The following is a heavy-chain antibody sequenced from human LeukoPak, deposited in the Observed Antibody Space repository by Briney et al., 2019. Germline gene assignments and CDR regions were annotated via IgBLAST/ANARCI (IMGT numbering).Heavy chain of an antibody. CDR1: RLAFSSYA. CDR3: AAEYCSGGSCYTGHSGHDY. Sequence: GGSVRLSCSASRLAFSSYAMHWVRQAPGEGLEWVAVVSYDGGHKFYADSVKGRFTISRDTSSNTLYLQMNSLRAEDTAVYYCAAEYCSGGSCYTGHSGHDYWGQGTLVTVSS. J-gene: IGHJ4*02. D-gene: IGHD2-15*01. CDR2: VSYDGGHK. V-gene: IGHV3-30*04.